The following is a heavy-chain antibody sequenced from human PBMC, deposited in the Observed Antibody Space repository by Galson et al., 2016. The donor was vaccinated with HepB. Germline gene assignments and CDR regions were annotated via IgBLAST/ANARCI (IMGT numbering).Heavy chain of an antibody. D-gene: IGHD3-9*01. J-gene: IGHJ4*02. CDR1: GFTFRTYW. CDR2: INPDGSSK. CDR3: ARVAFDWHHLDD. Sequence: SLRLSCAASGFTFRTYWMHWVRQAPKKGLEWVSRINPDGSSKRYADSVGGRFTIARDDARSTLYLQLNNLRAEDTAVYFCARVAFDWHHLDDWGQGALVTVSS. V-gene: IGHV3-74*01.